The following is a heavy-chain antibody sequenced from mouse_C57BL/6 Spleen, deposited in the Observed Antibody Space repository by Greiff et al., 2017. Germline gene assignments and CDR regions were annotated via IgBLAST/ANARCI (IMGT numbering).Heavy chain of an antibody. D-gene: IGHD1-1*01. CDR1: GYAFSSYW. J-gene: IGHJ3*01. CDR2: FYPGDGDT. Sequence: QVHVKQSGAELVKPGASVKISCKASGYAFSSYWMNWVKQRPGKGLEWIGQFYPGDGDTNYNGKFKGKATLTADKSSSTAYMQLSSLTSEDSAVYFCARDFYYCSSYSFAYWGQGTLVTVSA. V-gene: IGHV1-80*01. CDR3: ARDFYYCSSYSFAY.